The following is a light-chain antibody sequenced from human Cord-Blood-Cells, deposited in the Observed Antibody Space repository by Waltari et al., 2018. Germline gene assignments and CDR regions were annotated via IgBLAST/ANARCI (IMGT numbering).Light chain of an antibody. V-gene: IGKV4-1*01. CDR2: WAS. CDR1: QSVLYSSNNKNY. J-gene: IGKJ2*01. Sequence: DIVMTQPPDSVAVSLGERATINCKSSQSVLYSSNNKNYLAWYQQKPGQPPKLLIYWASTRESGVPDRFSGSGSGTDFTLTISSLQAEDVAVYYCQQYYSTPYTFGQGTKLEIK. CDR3: QQYYSTPYT.